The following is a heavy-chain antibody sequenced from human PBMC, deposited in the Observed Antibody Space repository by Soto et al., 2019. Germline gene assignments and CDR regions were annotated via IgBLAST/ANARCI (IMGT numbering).Heavy chain of an antibody. CDR2: ISYDGSNK. Sequence: QVQLVESGGGVVQPGRSLRLSCAASGFTFSSYAMHWVRQAPGKGLEWVAVISYDGSNKYYADSVKGRFTISRDNSKNTLYLQMNSLRAEDTAVYYCASFSIVAYWGQGTLVTVSS. CDR3: ASFSIVAY. V-gene: IGHV3-30-3*01. D-gene: IGHD3-3*02. CDR1: GFTFSSYA. J-gene: IGHJ4*02.